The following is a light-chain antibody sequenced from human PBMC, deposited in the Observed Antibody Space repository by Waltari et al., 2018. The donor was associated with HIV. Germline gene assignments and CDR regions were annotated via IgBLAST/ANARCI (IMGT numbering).Light chain of an antibody. CDR2: GNT. Sequence: QSVLTQPPSVSGAPGQRVIISCTGRSSNIGAREDVHWYQQLPGAVPKVLISGNTNRPSGVPDRFSGSKSGASASLAIAGLQTDDEADYYCQSYDNSLNAVVFGGGTRLTVL. V-gene: IGLV1-40*01. CDR3: QSYDNSLNAVV. J-gene: IGLJ2*01. CDR1: SSNIGARED.